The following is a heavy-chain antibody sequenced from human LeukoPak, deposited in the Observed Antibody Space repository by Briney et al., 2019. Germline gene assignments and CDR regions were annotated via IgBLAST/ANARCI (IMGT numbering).Heavy chain of an antibody. D-gene: IGHD3-22*01. CDR1: GGSFSAYY. CDR3: ATYYDSSGYYYFDY. CDR2: INHSGSA. V-gene: IGHV4-34*01. J-gene: IGHJ4*02. Sequence: SETLSLTCAVYGGSFSAYYWSWIRQSPGKGLEWIGEINHSGSANYNPSLKSRATISDDTSKNQFSLRLRSVTAADTALYYCATYYDSSGYYYFDYWGQGSLVTVSS.